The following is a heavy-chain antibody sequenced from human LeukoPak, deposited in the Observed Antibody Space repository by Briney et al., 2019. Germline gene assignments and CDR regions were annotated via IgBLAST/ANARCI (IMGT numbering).Heavy chain of an antibody. J-gene: IGHJ4*02. CDR3: ARLRSAAAGLDY. CDR1: GGSISSYY. CDR2: IYYSGST. V-gene: IGHV4-59*08. D-gene: IGHD6-13*01. Sequence: PSETLSLTCTVSGGSISSYYWRWIRQPPGKGLEWIGYIYYSGSTNYNPSLKSRVTISVDTSKNQFSLKLSSVTAADTAVYYCARLRSAAAGLDYWGQGTLVTVSS.